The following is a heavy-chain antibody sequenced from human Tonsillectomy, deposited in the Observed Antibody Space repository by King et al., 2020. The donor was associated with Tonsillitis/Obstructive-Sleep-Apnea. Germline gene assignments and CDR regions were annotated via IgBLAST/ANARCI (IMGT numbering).Heavy chain of an antibody. D-gene: IGHD2-21*02. CDR2: IIPLFGTT. Sequence: QLVQSGAEVKKPGFSVKVSCKASGGTFSNYAISWVRQAPGQGLERMGGIIPLFGTTNYAQKFQGRVTITADESTSTAYMELSSLRSEDTAVYYCARLAVTDYMDVWGKGTTVTVSS. V-gene: IGHV1-69*01. CDR3: ARLAVTDYMDV. J-gene: IGHJ6*03. CDR1: GGTFSNYA.